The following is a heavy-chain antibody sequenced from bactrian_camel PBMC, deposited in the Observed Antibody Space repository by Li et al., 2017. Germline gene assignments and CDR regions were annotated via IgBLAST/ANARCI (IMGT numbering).Heavy chain of an antibody. D-gene: IGHD3*01. CDR2: MYTGTGAT. J-gene: IGHJ4*01. V-gene: IGHV3S54*01. Sequence: HVQLVESGGGSVQPGGSLRLSCTASEDSIVRNCMAWFRQAPGKQREGVAVMYTGTGATYYADSVKGRFTISRDDTRNTLYLQLNSLKTEDTAMYYCALGSSRQATMTARGKGTQVTVS. CDR1: EDSIVRNC.